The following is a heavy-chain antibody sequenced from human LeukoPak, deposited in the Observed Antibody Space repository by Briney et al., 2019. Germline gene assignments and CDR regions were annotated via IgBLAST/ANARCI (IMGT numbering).Heavy chain of an antibody. CDR2: ISTYNGDT. CDR1: GYTFTSFG. CDR3: ARDPPPSSVAAAGKGNWFDP. Sequence: ASVKVSCKASGYTFTSFGFSWVRQAPGQGLEWMGWISTYNGDTKYVQNFQDRLTMTTDTSASTAYMELRNLRSDDTAVYYCARDPPPSSVAAAGKGNWFDPWGQGTLVTVSS. V-gene: IGHV1-18*01. D-gene: IGHD6-13*01. J-gene: IGHJ5*02.